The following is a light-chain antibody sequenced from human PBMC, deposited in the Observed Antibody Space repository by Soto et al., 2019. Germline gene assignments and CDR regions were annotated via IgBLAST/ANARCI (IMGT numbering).Light chain of an antibody. CDR2: DAS. V-gene: IGKV1-5*01. CDR3: QQYNSYSST. Sequence: DIQMTQSPSTLSASVGDRVTITSKTSQSIGNWLAWYQQKPGKAPKLLIYDASSLESGVPSRFIGSGSGTEFTLTISSLQPDDFATYYCQQYNSYSSTFGHGTKVDIK. CDR1: QSIGNW. J-gene: IGKJ1*01.